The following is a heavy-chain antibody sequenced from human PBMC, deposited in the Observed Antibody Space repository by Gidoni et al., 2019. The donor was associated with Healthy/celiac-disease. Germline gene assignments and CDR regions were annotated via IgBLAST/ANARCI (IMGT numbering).Heavy chain of an antibody. D-gene: IGHD2-8*01. CDR3: ARGGQDIVLMVYASGDY. Sequence: EVQLVESGGGLVKPGGSLRLSCAASGFTFSSYSMNWVRQAPGKGLEWVSSISSSSSYIYYADSVKGRFTISRDNVKNSLYLQMNSLRAEDTAVYYCARGGQDIVLMVYASGDYWGQGTLVTVSS. V-gene: IGHV3-21*01. CDR2: ISSSSSYI. CDR1: GFTFSSYS. J-gene: IGHJ4*02.